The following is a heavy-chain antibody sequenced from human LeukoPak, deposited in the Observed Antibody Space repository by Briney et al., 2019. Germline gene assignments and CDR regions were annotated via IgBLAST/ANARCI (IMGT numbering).Heavy chain of an antibody. V-gene: IGHV3-9*01. Sequence: PGGSLRLSCAASGFTFDDYAMHWVRQAPGKGLEWVSGISWNSGSIGYADSVKGRFTISRDNSKNTLYLQMNSLRAEDTAVYYCANFRSGYSCWGQGTLVTVSS. CDR1: GFTFDDYA. J-gene: IGHJ4*02. CDR3: ANFRSGYSC. D-gene: IGHD3-22*01. CDR2: ISWNSGSI.